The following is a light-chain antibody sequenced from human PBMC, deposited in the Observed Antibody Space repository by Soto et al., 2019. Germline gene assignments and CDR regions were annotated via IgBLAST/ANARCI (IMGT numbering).Light chain of an antibody. J-gene: IGKJ1*01. CDR2: LGS. CDR1: QSLLHSNGYNY. CDR3: MQPLQSWT. V-gene: IGKV2-28*01. Sequence: IVLTQSPLSLHVTHGEQAYISCSFSQSLLHSNGYNYLDWYLQKPGQSPQLLIYLGSNRASGVPDRFSGSGSGTDFTLKISRVEAEDVGVYYCMQPLQSWTFGQGTKVDIK.